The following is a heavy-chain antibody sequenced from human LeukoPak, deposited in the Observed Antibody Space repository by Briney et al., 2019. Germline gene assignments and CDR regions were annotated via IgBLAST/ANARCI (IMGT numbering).Heavy chain of an antibody. CDR1: GFTIRSYA. J-gene: IGHJ5*02. CDR3: ARDGSIAVKNWFDP. D-gene: IGHD6-19*01. CDR2: ISYDGSNK. V-gene: IGHV3-30*04. Sequence: GRSLRLSCAASGFTIRSYAMHWVRQAPGKGLEWVAVISYDGSNKYYADSVKGRFTISRDNAKNSLYLQMNSLRAEDTAVYYCARDGSIAVKNWFDPWGQGTLVTVSS.